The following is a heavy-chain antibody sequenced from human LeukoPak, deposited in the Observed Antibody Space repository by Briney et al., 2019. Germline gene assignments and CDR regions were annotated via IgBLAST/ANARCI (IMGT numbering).Heavy chain of an antibody. V-gene: IGHV4-4*07. CDR2: IYTSGST. CDR3: ARGYCSSTSCLEDY. CDR1: GGSISSYY. Sequence: PSETLSLTCTVSGGSISSYYWSWIRQPAGKGLEWIGRIYTSGSTNYNPSLKSRVTMSVDTSKNQFSLKLSSVTAADTAVYYCARGYCSSTSCLEDYWGQGTLVTVSS. D-gene: IGHD2-2*01. J-gene: IGHJ4*02.